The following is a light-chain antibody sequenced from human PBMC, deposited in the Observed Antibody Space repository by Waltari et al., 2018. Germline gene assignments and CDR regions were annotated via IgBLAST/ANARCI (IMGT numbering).Light chain of an antibody. Sequence: DIHMTQSPSSLSASVGDRVTITCRASQPINKYLNWYQQKPGKAPKVLISVVSYLHTGVPSRFSGSGSGTDFTLTISSLQPEDFATYYCQQSDSLTLTFGGGTKVEIK. J-gene: IGKJ4*01. CDR1: QPINKY. CDR2: VVS. V-gene: IGKV1-39*01. CDR3: QQSDSLTLT.